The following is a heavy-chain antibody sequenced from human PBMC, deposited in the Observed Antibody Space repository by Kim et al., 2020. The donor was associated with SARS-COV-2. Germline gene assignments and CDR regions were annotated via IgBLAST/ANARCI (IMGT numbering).Heavy chain of an antibody. CDR1: GGSISSYY. J-gene: IGHJ4*02. CDR2: IYYSGST. Sequence: SETLSLTCTVSGGSISSYYWSWIRQPPGKGLEWIGYIYYSGSTNYNPSLKSRVTISVDTSKNQFSLKLSSVTAADTAVYYCARGLYSSGYYPRFDYWGQGTLVTVSS. D-gene: IGHD3-22*01. CDR3: ARGLYSSGYYPRFDY. V-gene: IGHV4-59*13.